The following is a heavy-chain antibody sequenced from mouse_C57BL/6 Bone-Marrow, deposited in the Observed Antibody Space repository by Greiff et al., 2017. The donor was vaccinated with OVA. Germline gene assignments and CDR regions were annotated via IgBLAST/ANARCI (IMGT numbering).Heavy chain of an antibody. V-gene: IGHV3-6*01. CDR2: ISYDGSN. Sequence: EVQLQQSGPGLVKPSQSLSLTCSVTGYSITSGYYWNWLRQFPGNKLEWMGYISYDGSNNYNPSLKNRISITRDTSKNQFFLKLNSVTTEDTATYYCAREAGLYYFDYWGQGTTLTVSS. CDR3: AREAGLYYFDY. D-gene: IGHD3-3*01. J-gene: IGHJ2*01. CDR1: GYSITSGYY.